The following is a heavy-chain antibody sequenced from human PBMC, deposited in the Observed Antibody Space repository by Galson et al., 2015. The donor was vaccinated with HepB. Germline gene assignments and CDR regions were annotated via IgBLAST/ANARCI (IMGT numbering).Heavy chain of an antibody. CDR2: IYSGGST. D-gene: IGHD5-18*01. CDR3: AREQRYSYGSKGPYYFDY. V-gene: IGHV3-53*04. Sequence: SLRLSCAASGFTVSSNYMSWVRQAPGKGLEWVSVIYSGGSTYYADSVKGRFTISRHNSKNTLYLQMNSLRAEDTAVYYCAREQRYSYGSKGPYYFDYWGQGTLVTVSS. CDR1: GFTVSSNY. J-gene: IGHJ4*02.